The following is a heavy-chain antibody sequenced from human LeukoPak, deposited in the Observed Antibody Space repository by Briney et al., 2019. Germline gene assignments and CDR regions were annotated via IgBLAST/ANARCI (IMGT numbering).Heavy chain of an antibody. CDR1: GGSISSGGYY. CDR3: AGHHPRNTVDF. J-gene: IGHJ4*02. CDR2: IYYSGST. V-gene: IGHV4-31*03. Sequence: PSETLPLTCTVSGGSISSGGYYWSWIRQHPGKGLEWIGYIYYSGSTYYNPSLKSRVTISLDTSKNQFSLKLSSVTAADTAVYYCAGHHPRNTVDFWGQGTLVTVSS. D-gene: IGHD2/OR15-2a*01.